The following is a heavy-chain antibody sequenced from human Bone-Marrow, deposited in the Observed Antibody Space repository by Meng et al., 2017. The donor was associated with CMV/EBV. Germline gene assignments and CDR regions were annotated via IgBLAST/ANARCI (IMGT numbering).Heavy chain of an antibody. V-gene: IGHV1-46*01. CDR2: INPRGGRP. D-gene: IGHD2-2*01. CDR1: GYTFSNYY. CDR3: ARDRDFYCSTTTCYGAGFDP. Sequence: ASVKVSCKASGYTFSNYYIHWVRQAPGQGFEWMGVINPRGGRPTYAQNFQGRITMTRDTSTGTVYMELSSLRSEDTAVYYCARDRDFYCSTTTCYGAGFDPWGQGNLVPVSS. J-gene: IGHJ5*02.